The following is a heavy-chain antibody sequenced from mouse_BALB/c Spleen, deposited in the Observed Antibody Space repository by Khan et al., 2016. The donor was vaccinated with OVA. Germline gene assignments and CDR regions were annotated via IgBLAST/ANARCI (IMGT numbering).Heavy chain of an antibody. V-gene: IGHV1S56*01. Sequence: QVQLQQSGPELVKPGALVKISCKASGYTFTAYDINWVKQRPGQGLEWIGWIYPGDGSTKYSENFKGKATLTEDKSSNTAYMQLSSLTSETSAVCFCARGGVRGVGLDYWGQGTSVSVSS. CDR1: GYTFTAYD. D-gene: IGHD1-1*01. CDR3: ARGGVRGVGLDY. J-gene: IGHJ4*01. CDR2: IYPGDGST.